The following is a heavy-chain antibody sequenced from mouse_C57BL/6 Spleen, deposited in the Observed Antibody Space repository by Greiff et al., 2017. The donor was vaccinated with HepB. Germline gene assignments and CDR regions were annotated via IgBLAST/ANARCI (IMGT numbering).Heavy chain of an antibody. V-gene: IGHV1-50*01. CDR3: ASYCGSSSDY. J-gene: IGHJ2*01. CDR1: GYTFTSYW. D-gene: IGHD1-1*01. CDR2: IDPSDSYT. Sequence: VQLQQPGAEPVKPGASVKLSCKASGYTFTSYWMQWVKQRPGQGLEWIGEIDPSDSYTNYNQKFKGKATLTVDTSSSTAYMQLSSLTSEDSAVYYCASYCGSSSDYWGQGTTLTVSS.